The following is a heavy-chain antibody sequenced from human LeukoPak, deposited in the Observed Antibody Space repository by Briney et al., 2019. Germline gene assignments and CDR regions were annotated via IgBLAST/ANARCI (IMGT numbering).Heavy chain of an antibody. V-gene: IGHV3-66*01. D-gene: IGHD5-24*01. CDR3: ARKRWLQGAFHY. CDR2: IYSGGST. Sequence: GGSLRLSCAASGFTVSSNYTSWVRQAPGKGLEWVSVIYSGGSTYYADSVKGRFTISRDNSKNTVYLQINSLRAEDTAVYYCARKRWLQGAFHYWGQGTLVTVSS. J-gene: IGHJ4*02. CDR1: GFTVSSNY.